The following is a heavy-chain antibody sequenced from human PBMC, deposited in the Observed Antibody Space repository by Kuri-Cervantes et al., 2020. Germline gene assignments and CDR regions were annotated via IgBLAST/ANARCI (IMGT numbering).Heavy chain of an antibody. V-gene: IGHV4-39*07. CDR2: IYYSGST. Sequence: SETLSLTCTVSGGSISSSSYYWGWIRQPPGKGLEWIGSIYYSGSTYYNPSLKSRVTISVDTSKNQFSLKLSSVTAADTAVYYCARSFLRIAVAGTDEYYFDYWGQGTLVTVSS. CDR3: ARSFLRIAVAGTDEYYFDY. D-gene: IGHD6-19*01. CDR1: GGSISSSSYY. J-gene: IGHJ4*02.